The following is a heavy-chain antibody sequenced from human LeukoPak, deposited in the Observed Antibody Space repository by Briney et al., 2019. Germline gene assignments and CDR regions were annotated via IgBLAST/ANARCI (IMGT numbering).Heavy chain of an antibody. CDR2: ISYVGSNK. CDR1: GFTFSRYG. V-gene: IGHV3-30*18. J-gene: IGHJ3*02. D-gene: IGHD4-17*01. Sequence: GRSLRLSCAASGFTFSRYGMHWVRQAPGKGLEWVAVISYVGSNKYYADSVKGRFTISRDNSKNTLNLQMNSLRAEDTAVYYCAKMRTPTAHSGDAFDIWGQGTMVTVSS. CDR3: AKMRTPTAHSGDAFDI.